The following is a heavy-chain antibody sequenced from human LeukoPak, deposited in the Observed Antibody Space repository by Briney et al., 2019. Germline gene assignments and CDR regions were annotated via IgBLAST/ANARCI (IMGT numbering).Heavy chain of an antibody. CDR2: IRSKAYGGTT. D-gene: IGHD5-18*01. CDR1: GFTFGDYA. Sequence: GGSLRLSCTASGFTFGDYAMSWFRQAPGKGLEWVGFIRSKAYGGTTEYAASVKGRFTISRDDSKSIAYLQMNSLKTEDTAVYYCTRRGAGRSTAMASKYFDYWGQGTLVTVSS. CDR3: TRRGAGRSTAMASKYFDY. V-gene: IGHV3-49*03. J-gene: IGHJ4*02.